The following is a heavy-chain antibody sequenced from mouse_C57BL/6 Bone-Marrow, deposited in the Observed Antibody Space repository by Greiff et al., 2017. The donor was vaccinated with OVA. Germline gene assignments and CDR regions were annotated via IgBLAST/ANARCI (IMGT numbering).Heavy chain of an antibody. CDR3: ARVTKYAMDY. CDR1: GFTFSDYG. D-gene: IGHD2-1*01. Sequence: EVKVEESGGGLVKPGGSLKLSCAASGFTFSDYGMHWVRQAPEKGLEWVAYISSGSSTIYYADTVKGRFTISRDNAKNTLFLQMTSLRSEDTAMYYCARVTKYAMDYWGQGTSVTVSS. CDR2: ISSGSSTI. V-gene: IGHV5-17*01. J-gene: IGHJ4*01.